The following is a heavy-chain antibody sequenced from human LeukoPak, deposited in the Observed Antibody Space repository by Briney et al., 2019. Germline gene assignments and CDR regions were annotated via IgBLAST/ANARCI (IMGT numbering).Heavy chain of an antibody. Sequence: SDTLSLTCAVYGGSLSGYYWSWIRQPPGKGLEWMGEINHSGSTHYNPSLTTRVTISVDTSKNQFSLQQRSVTAADAAVYYCATTSGWPVDAFDIWGQGTMVTVAS. D-gene: IGHD6-19*01. V-gene: IGHV4-34*01. J-gene: IGHJ3*02. CDR3: ATTSGWPVDAFDI. CDR1: GGSLSGYY. CDR2: INHSGST.